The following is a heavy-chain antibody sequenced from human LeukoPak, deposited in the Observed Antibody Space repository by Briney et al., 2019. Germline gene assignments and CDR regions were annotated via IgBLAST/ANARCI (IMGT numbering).Heavy chain of an antibody. D-gene: IGHD2-2*01. CDR3: ARGERDIVVVPAAIKTTPRGYYYYYYYMDV. J-gene: IGHJ6*03. V-gene: IGHV1-69*13. CDR1: GGTFSSYA. Sequence: SVKVSCKASGGTFSSYAISWVRQAPGQGLEWMGGIIPIFGTANYAQKFQGRVTITADESTSTAYMELSSLRSVDTAVYYCARGERDIVVVPAAIKTTPRGYYYYYYYMDVWGKGTTVTVSS. CDR2: IIPIFGTA.